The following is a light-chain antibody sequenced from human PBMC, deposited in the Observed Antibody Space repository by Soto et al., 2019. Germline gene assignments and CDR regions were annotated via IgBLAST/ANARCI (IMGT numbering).Light chain of an antibody. Sequence: QSVLTQPGSVSASPGQSVTISCTGTSSDVGRYDYVSWYQQHPGKAPKLNVYDVTERPSGVPDRFSGSKSGNTASLTISGLQAEDEADYSCCSFAGSYSYVFGTGTKVTVL. CDR3: CSFAGSYSYV. CDR1: SSDVGRYDY. J-gene: IGLJ1*01. V-gene: IGLV2-11*01. CDR2: DVT.